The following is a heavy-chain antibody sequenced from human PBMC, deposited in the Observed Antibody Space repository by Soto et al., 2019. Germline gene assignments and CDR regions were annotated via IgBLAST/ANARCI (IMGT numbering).Heavy chain of an antibody. D-gene: IGHD2-21*02. CDR3: VAGGCGGDCYAFDY. Sequence: GGSLRLSCAASGFTFSSYGMHWVRQAPGKGLEWVAVIWYDGSNKYYADSVKGRFTISRDNSKNTLYLQMNSLRAEDTAVYYCVAGGCGGDCYAFDYWGQGTLVTVSS. V-gene: IGHV3-33*01. CDR1: GFTFSSYG. CDR2: IWYDGSNK. J-gene: IGHJ4*02.